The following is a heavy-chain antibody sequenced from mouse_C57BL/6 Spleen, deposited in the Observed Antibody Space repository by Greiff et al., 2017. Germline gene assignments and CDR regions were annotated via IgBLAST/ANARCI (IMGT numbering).Heavy chain of an antibody. D-gene: IGHD2-4*01. CDR1: GYAFSSYW. V-gene: IGHV1-80*01. CDR3: AGDYDVGGAWFAY. Sequence: QVQLKQSGAELVKPGASVKISCKASGYAFSSYWMNWVKQRPGKGLEWIGQIYPGDGDTNYNGKFKGKATLTADKSSSTAYMQLSSLTSEDAAVYFCAGDYDVGGAWFAYWGQGTLVTVSA. CDR2: IYPGDGDT. J-gene: IGHJ3*01.